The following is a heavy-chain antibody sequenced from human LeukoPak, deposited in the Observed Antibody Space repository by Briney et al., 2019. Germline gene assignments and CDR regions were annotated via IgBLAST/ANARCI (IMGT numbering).Heavy chain of an antibody. J-gene: IGHJ4*02. CDR1: GGSISSGDYY. D-gene: IGHD6-13*01. CDR3: ARLRVADGTVLDY. CDR2: IYYSGST. Sequence: QVQLQESGPGLVKPSQTLSLTCTVSGGSISSGDYYWSWIRQPPGKGLAWIGYIYYSGSTYYNPSLRSRVTVSIDTSKNQFSLNLSSVTAADAAVYYCARLRVADGTVLDYWGQGTLVTVSS. V-gene: IGHV4-30-4*08.